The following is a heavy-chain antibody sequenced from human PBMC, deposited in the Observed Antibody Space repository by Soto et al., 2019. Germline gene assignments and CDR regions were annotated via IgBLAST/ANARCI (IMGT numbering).Heavy chain of an antibody. Sequence: LRLSCAASGFTFSSYEMNWVRQAPGKGLEWVSYISSSGSTIYYADSVKGRFTISRGNAKNSLYLQMNSLRAEDTAVYYCARDSRHSPSSRLSWLDPRGPGTLVTVPS. V-gene: IGHV3-48*03. CDR2: ISSSGSTI. CDR3: ARDSRHSPSSRLSWLDP. J-gene: IGHJ5*02. D-gene: IGHD6-6*01. CDR1: GFTFSSYE.